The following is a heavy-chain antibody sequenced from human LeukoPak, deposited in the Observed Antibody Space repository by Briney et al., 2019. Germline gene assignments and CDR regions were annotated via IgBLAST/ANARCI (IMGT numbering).Heavy chain of an antibody. V-gene: IGHV4-59*12. D-gene: IGHD6-13*01. J-gene: IGHJ4*02. CDR1: GDSISSDY. CDR3: ARVPSIAAADDYFDY. CDR2: IYYTGST. Sequence: SETLSLTCAVSGDSISSDYWSWIRQPPGKGLEWIGYIYYTGSTNYNPSLKSRVTISVDTSKNQFSLKLSSVTAADTAVYYCARVPSIAAADDYFDYWGQGTLVTVSS.